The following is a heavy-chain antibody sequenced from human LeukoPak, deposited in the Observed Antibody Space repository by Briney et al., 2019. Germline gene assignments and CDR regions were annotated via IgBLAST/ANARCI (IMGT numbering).Heavy chain of an antibody. CDR3: ARVGYGDYPQGL. CDR2: ISYDGSNK. J-gene: IGHJ4*02. Sequence: PGGPLRLSCAASGFTFSSYAMHWVRQAPGKGLEWVAVISYDGSNKYYADSVKGRFTISRDNSKSALYLQMNSLRAEDTAVYYCARVGYGDYPQGLWGQGTLVTVSS. D-gene: IGHD4-17*01. CDR1: GFTFSSYA. V-gene: IGHV3-30*04.